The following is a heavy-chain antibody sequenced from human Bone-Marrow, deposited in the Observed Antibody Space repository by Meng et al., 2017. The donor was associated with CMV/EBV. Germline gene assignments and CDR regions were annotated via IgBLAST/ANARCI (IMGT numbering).Heavy chain of an antibody. Sequence: GESLKISCAASGFNFSAYGMHWVRQVPGKGLEWVAFIRYDGSNKYYADSVKGRFTISRDNSKNTLYLQMNSLRAEDTAVYYCARDPHLITIFGVVIKKSPSNYYGMDVWGQGTTVTVSS. CDR2: IRYDGSNK. J-gene: IGHJ6*02. CDR1: GFNFSAYG. D-gene: IGHD3-3*01. V-gene: IGHV3-30*02. CDR3: ARDPHLITIFGVVIKKSPSNYYGMDV.